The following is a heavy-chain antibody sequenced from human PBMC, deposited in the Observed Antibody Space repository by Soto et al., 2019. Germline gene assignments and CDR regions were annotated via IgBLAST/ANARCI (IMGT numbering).Heavy chain of an antibody. V-gene: IGHV3-74*01. CDR2: IDRDGSST. D-gene: IGHD6-6*01. CDR3: AREDYSSSWPPLDY. J-gene: IGHJ4*02. Sequence: FLRLSCAASGFTFSSYLMVWVRQVPGKGLVWVSRIDRDGSSTSYADSVRGRFTISRDNAKNTLYLQMNSLRVEDTALYYCAREDYSSSWPPLDYWGQGTLVTVSS. CDR1: GFTFSSYL.